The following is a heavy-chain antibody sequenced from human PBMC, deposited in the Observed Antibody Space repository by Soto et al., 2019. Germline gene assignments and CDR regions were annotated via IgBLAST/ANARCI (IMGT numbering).Heavy chain of an antibody. CDR2: ISWNSGSI. J-gene: IGHJ4*02. V-gene: IGHV3-9*01. CDR3: AESIPSYGRHHYFDY. D-gene: IGHD5-18*01. Sequence: EVQLVESGGGLVQPGRSLRLSCAASGFTFDDYAMHWVRQAPGKGLEWVSGISWNSGSIGYADSVKGRVTISRDNAKKSLYLQMNSLRAEDTALYYCAESIPSYGRHHYFDYWGQGTLATPSP. CDR1: GFTFDDYA.